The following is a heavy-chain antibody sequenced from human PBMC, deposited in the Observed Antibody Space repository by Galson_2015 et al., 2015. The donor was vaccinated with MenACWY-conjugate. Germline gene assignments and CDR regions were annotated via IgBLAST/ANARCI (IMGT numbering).Heavy chain of an antibody. J-gene: IGHJ3*02. D-gene: IGHD4-17*01. CDR3: AKDPNGDYFGAFDM. Sequence: SLRLSCAASGFTLSTYAVTWVRQAPGKGLEWVSSITGTGAGSNYADSVRGRFTISRDNSKNTVYLQMNSLRAEDTAIYYCAKDPNGDYFGAFDMWGQGTMVTVSS. CDR1: GFTLSTYA. CDR2: ITGTGAGS. V-gene: IGHV3-23*01.